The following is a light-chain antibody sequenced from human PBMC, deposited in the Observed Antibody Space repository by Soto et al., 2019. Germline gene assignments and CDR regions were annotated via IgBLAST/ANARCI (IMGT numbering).Light chain of an antibody. J-gene: IGLJ2*01. Sequence: NFMLTQPHSVSESPGKTVTISCTRSSGSIASNYVQWYQQRPGSAPTTVIYEDNQRPSGVPDRFSGSIDSSSNSASLTISGLKTEDEADYYCQSYDSSNHAVVFGGGTKVTV. CDR3: QSYDSSNHAVV. V-gene: IGLV6-57*04. CDR1: SGSIASNY. CDR2: EDN.